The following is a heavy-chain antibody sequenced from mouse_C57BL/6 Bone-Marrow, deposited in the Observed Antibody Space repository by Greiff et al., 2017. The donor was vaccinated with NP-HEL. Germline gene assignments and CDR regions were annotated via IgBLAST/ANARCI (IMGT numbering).Heavy chain of an antibody. D-gene: IGHD4-1*01. CDR2: INPSNGGT. Sequence: QVQLQQPGTELVKPGASVKLSCKASGYTFTSYWMHWVKQRPGQGLEWIGNINPSNGGTNYNEKFKSKATLTVDKSSSTAYMQLSSLTSEDSAVYYGAREGLTGDWYFDVWGTGTTVTVSS. J-gene: IGHJ1*03. CDR1: GYTFTSYW. V-gene: IGHV1-53*01. CDR3: AREGLTGDWYFDV.